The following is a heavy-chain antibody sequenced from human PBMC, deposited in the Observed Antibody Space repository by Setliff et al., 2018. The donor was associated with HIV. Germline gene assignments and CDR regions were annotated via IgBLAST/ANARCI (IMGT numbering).Heavy chain of an antibody. CDR1: GYSISSGYY. CDR3: ASEAWTSYRSSSGYYYYYMDV. J-gene: IGHJ6*03. V-gene: IGHV4-38-2*01. CDR2: IYYSGTT. D-gene: IGHD6-6*01. Sequence: TPSETLSLTCAVSGYSISSGYYWGWIRQPPGKGLEWIGNIYYSGTTKYNPSLKSRVTISVDTSKNQFSLKLSSVTAADTAVYYCASEAWTSYRSSSGYYYYYMDVWGKGTTVTVS.